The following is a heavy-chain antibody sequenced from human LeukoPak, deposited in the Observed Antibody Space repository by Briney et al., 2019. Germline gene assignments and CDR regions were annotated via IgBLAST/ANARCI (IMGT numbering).Heavy chain of an antibody. CDR1: GFTFSSYW. J-gene: IGHJ5*02. V-gene: IGHV3-7*01. CDR2: IKHDGSAK. D-gene: IGHD1-1*01. CDR3: VRELKRFDP. Sequence: GGSLRLSCAASGFTFSSYWMAWVRQAPGKGLEGLANIKHDGSAKYYVDSVKCRFIISRYNAKGSGSLQMNSLRAEDTAVYSCVRELKRFDPWGQGTQVTVSS.